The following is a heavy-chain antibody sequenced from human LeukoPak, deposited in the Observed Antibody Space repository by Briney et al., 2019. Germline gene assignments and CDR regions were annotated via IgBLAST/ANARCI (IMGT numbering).Heavy chain of an antibody. CDR2: INSDGSST. Sequence: GGSLRLSCAASGFTFSSYWMHWVRQAPGKGLVWVSRINSDGSSTSYADSVKGRFTISRDNAKNTLYLQMNSLRAEDTAVYYCAELGITMVGGVWGKGTTVTISS. V-gene: IGHV3-74*01. D-gene: IGHD3-10*02. CDR1: GFTFSSYW. J-gene: IGHJ6*04. CDR3: AELGITMVGGV.